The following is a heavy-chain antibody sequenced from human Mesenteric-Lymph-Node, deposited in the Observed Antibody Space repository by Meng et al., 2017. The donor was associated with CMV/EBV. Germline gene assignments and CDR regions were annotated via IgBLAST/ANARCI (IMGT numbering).Heavy chain of an antibody. V-gene: IGHV3-7*01. Sequence: GESLKISCAASGFTFSSYWMSWVRQAPGKGLEWVANIKQDGSEKYYVDSVKGQFTISRDNAKNSLYLQMNSLRAEDTAVYYCARDCSSTSCYHGYAFDIWGQGTMVTVSS. CDR1: GFTFSSYW. J-gene: IGHJ3*02. CDR3: ARDCSSTSCYHGYAFDI. D-gene: IGHD2-2*01. CDR2: IKQDGSEK.